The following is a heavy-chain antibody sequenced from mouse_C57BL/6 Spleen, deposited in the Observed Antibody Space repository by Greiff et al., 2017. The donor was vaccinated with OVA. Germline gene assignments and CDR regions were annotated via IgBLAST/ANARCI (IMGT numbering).Heavy chain of an antibody. CDR2: ISSGSSTI. J-gene: IGHJ2*01. CDR1: GFTFSDYG. CDR3: AISAYYSNYYDY. V-gene: IGHV5-17*01. Sequence: EVKVVESGGGLVKPGGSLKLSCAASGFTFSDYGMHWVRQAPEKGLEWVAYISSGSSTIYYADTVKGRFTISRDNAKNTLLLQMTSLRSEDTAMYYCAISAYYSNYYDYWGQGTTLTVSS. D-gene: IGHD2-5*01.